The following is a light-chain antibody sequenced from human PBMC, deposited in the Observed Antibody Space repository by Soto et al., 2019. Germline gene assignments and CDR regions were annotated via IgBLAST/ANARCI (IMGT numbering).Light chain of an antibody. J-gene: IGKJ1*01. CDR3: QQYNSYPWT. CDR1: QSISSW. CDR2: KAS. Sequence: DIQMTQSPSTLSASVGDRVTITCRASQSISSWLAWYQQKPGKAPTLLIYKASSLESGVPSRFSGSGSGTEFTRTISSLQPDDFATYYCQQYNSYPWTFGQGTKVEIK. V-gene: IGKV1-5*03.